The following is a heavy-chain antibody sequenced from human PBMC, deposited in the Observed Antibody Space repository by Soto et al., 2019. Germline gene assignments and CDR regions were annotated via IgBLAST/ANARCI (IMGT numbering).Heavy chain of an antibody. V-gene: IGHV4-61*01. CDR1: GGSVSSGSHY. CDR3: ASWGRASDFWSGYWVGGHRALDY. D-gene: IGHD3-3*01. Sequence: PSETLSLTCTVSGGSVSSGSHYWSWIRQPPGKGLEWIGYSYYSGSTNYNPSLKSRVTISVDTSKNQFSLKLSSVTAADTAVYYCASWGRASDFWSGYWVGGHRALDYWGQGTLVTVSS. J-gene: IGHJ4*02. CDR2: SYYSGST.